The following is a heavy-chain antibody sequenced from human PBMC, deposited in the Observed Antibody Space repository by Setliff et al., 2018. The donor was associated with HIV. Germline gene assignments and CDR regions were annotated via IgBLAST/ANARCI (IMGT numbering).Heavy chain of an antibody. CDR2: IYTSGKT. J-gene: IGHJ6*03. D-gene: IGHD1-7*01. Sequence: SETLSLTCTVSGGSISNYYWSWIRQSAEKGLEWIGHIYTSGKTHYSPSLKSRITISADTSKNQLSLNLSSVTAADTAVYYCARGDGTKYYYYYYMDVWGKGTTVTVSS. CDR1: GGSISNYY. CDR3: ARGDGTKYYYYYYMDV. V-gene: IGHV4-4*07.